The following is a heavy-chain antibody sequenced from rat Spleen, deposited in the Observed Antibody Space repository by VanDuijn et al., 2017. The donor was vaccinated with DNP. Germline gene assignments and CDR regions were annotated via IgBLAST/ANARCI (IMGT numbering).Heavy chain of an antibody. CDR2: ISSGGST. V-gene: IGHV2S12*01. D-gene: IGHD1-5*01. CDR1: GFSLTSNG. Sequence: QVQLKESGPGLVQPSQTLSLTCTVSGFSLTSNGVSWVRQPPGKGLEWIAAISSGGSTYYNSALKSRLSISRDTSKSQVFLKMNSLQTEDTAIYFCTRAYRYNLYVMDAWGQGASVTVSS. CDR3: TRAYRYNLYVMDA. J-gene: IGHJ4*01.